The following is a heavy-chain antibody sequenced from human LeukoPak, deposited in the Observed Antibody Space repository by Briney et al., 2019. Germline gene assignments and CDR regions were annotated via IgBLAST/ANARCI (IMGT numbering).Heavy chain of an antibody. CDR1: GVSINDYY. V-gene: IGHV4-34*01. CDR2: ISHTEGT. J-gene: IGHJ4*02. Sequence: SETLSLTCGVFGVSINDYYWSWIRLSPGKRLEWIGEISHTEGTRYNPSLESRVTMSVGTSENQLSLKLIFVTAADTAVYYCARIRCGHSGSVCYNHWGLGTLVTVSS. D-gene: IGHD3-9*01. CDR3: ARIRCGHSGSVCYNH.